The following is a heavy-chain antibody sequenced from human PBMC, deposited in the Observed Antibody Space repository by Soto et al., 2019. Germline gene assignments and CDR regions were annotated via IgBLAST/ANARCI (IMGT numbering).Heavy chain of an antibody. J-gene: IGHJ6*03. V-gene: IGHV3-30*18. CDR1: GFTFSNYG. CDR2: ISYDGSKK. D-gene: IGHD6-6*01. CDR3: AKDGAARRQGYYMDV. Sequence: QVQLVESGGGVVQPGRSLRLSCAASGFTFSNYGMHWVRQAPGKGLEWVAVISYDGSKKYYAHSVKGRFTSSRDNSKNTLYLQMNSLRAEDTAGYYCAKDGAARRQGYYMDVWGKGTTVTVSS.